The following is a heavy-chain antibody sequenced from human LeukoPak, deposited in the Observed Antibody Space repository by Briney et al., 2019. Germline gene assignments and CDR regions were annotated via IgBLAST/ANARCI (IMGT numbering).Heavy chain of an antibody. D-gene: IGHD1-26*01. V-gene: IGHV1-24*01. CDR1: GGTFSSYA. J-gene: IGHJ5*02. CDR2: FDPEDGET. Sequence: GSSVKVSCKASGGTFSSYAISWVRQAPGKGLEWMGGFDPEDGETIYAQKFQGRVTMTEDTSTDTAYMELSSLRSEDTAVYYCATGSATGYNWFDPWGQGTLVTVSS. CDR3: ATGSATGYNWFDP.